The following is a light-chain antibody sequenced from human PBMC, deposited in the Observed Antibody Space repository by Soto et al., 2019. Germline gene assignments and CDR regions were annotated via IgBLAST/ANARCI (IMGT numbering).Light chain of an antibody. V-gene: IGLV2-23*01. CDR1: SSDVLSYDA. CDR3: CSYVYTNSWV. CDR2: EGN. J-gene: IGLJ3*02. Sequence: QSALTQPASVSGSPGQSITISCTGTSSDVLSYDAVSWYQHHPGKAPKLIIYEGNKRPSGVSNRFTGSRSGNMASLTISGLQAEDEADYYCCSYVYTNSWVSGGGTKLTVL.